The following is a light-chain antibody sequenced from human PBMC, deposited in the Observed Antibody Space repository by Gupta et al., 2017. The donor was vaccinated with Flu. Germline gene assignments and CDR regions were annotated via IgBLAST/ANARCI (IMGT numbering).Light chain of an antibody. V-gene: IGLV1-40*01. J-gene: IGLJ1*01. Sequence: QTVTISCTGSSTNIGAYYDVSWYRQVPGTGPKLLVYGDNRRPSGVPDRFSGSKSGNTASLTISGLQAEDEAHYYCQSYDSSLNVFGAGTKVIVL. CDR2: GDN. CDR1: STNIGAYYD. CDR3: QSYDSSLNV.